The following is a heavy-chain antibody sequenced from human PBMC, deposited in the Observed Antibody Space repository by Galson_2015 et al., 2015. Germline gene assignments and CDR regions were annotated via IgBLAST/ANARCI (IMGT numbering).Heavy chain of an antibody. CDR3: ARGFPIVVVPAARPYYYYYMDV. CDR2: IIPIFGTA. V-gene: IGHV1-69*06. D-gene: IGHD2-2*01. J-gene: IGHJ6*03. CDR1: GGTFSSYA. Sequence: SVKVSCKASGGTFSSYAISWVRQAPGQGLEWMGGIIPIFGTANYAQKFQGRVTITADKSTSTAYMELSSLRSEDTAVYYCARGFPIVVVPAARPYYYYYMDVWSKGTTVTVSS.